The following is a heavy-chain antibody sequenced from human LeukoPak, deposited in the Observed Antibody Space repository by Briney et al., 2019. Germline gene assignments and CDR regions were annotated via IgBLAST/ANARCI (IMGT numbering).Heavy chain of an antibody. CDR2: ISSRSATI. CDR3: AKVRWGSDNALDS. CDR1: GFTFSSYS. J-gene: IGHJ4*02. V-gene: IGHV3-48*01. Sequence: GGSLRLSCAASGFTFSSYSMNWVRQAPGKGLEWVSYISSRSATIYYADSVKGRITISRDNSKNTLYLQMNSLRAEDTAVYYCAKVRWGSDNALDSWGQGTLVTASS. D-gene: IGHD3-16*01.